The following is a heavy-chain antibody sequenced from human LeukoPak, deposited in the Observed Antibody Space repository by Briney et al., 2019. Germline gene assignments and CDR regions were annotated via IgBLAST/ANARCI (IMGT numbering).Heavy chain of an antibody. V-gene: IGHV4-39*07. CDR2: IYYSGST. CDR3: ASEAYYYDSSGYYKY. CDR1: GGSISSSSYY. D-gene: IGHD3-22*01. J-gene: IGHJ4*02. Sequence: PSETLSLTCTVSGGSISSSSYYWGWIRQPPGKGLEWIGSIYYSGSTYYNPSLKSRVTISVDTSKNQFSLKPSSVTAADTAVYYCASEAYYYDSSGYYKYWGQGTLVTVSS.